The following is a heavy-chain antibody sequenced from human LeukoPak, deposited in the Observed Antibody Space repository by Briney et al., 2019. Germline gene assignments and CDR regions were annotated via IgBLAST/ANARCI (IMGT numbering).Heavy chain of an antibody. D-gene: IGHD5-24*01. CDR2: IYSGGST. CDR1: GFTVSRNY. CDR3: ARGMATIKGY. Sequence: GGSLRLSFAASGFTVSRNYMSWVRQAPGKGLEWVSVIYSGGSTYYADSVKGRFTISRDNSKNTLYLQMNSLRAEDRAVYYCARGMATIKGYWGQGTLVTVSS. V-gene: IGHV3-66*02. J-gene: IGHJ4*02.